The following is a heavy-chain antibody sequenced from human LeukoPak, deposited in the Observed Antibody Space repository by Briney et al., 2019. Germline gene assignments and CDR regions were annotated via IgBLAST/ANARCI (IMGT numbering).Heavy chain of an antibody. CDR1: GGPISSSSYY. J-gene: IGHJ6*02. Sequence: SETLSLTCTVSGGPISSSSYYWGWIRQPPGKGLEWIGSIYYSGSTYYNPSLKSRVTISVDTSKNQFSLKLSSVTAADTAVYYCARPMAYSSGWYGYYYGMDVWGQGTTVTVSS. D-gene: IGHD6-19*01. CDR2: IYYSGST. CDR3: ARPMAYSSGWYGYYYGMDV. V-gene: IGHV4-39*01.